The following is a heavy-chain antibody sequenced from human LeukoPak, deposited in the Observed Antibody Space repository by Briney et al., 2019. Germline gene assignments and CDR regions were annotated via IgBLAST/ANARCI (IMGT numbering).Heavy chain of an antibody. J-gene: IGHJ4*02. CDR1: GFTFSSYV. V-gene: IGHV3-23*01. Sequence: PGGSLRLSCAASGFTFSSYVMSWVRQAPGKGLEWVSGISGSGGSTYYADSVKGRFTISRDNSKNTLYLQMNSLRAEDTAVYYCAKEVVATIEGGPFDYWGQGTLVTVSS. D-gene: IGHD5-12*01. CDR3: AKEVVATIEGGPFDY. CDR2: ISGSGGST.